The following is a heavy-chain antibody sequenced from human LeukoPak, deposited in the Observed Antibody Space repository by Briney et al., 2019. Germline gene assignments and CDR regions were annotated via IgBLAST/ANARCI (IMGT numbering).Heavy chain of an antibody. D-gene: IGHD3-22*01. CDR1: GGSFSGYY. CDR2: INHSGST. CDR3: ARQYSSSSAEYYYDSSGYPPFDY. Sequence: SETLSLTCAVYGGSFSGYYWSWIRRPPGKGLEWIGEINHSGSTNYNPSLKSRVTISVDTSKNQFSLKLSSVTAADTAVYYCARQYSSSSAEYYYDSSGYPPFDYWGQGTLVTVSS. J-gene: IGHJ4*02. V-gene: IGHV4-34*01.